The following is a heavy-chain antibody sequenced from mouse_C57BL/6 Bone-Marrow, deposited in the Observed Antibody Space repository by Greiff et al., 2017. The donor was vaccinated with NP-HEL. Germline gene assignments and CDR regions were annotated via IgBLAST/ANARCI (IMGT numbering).Heavy chain of an antibody. V-gene: IGHV5-6*01. Sequence: EVKVVESGGDLVKPGGSLKLSCAASGFTFSSYGMSWVRQTPDKRMEWVATISSGGSYTYYPDSVQGRFTISRDNAKNTLYLQMSSLKSEDTAMYYCARQMITFDYWGQGTTLTVSS. CDR1: GFTFSSYG. D-gene: IGHD2-4*01. CDR3: ARQMITFDY. J-gene: IGHJ2*01. CDR2: ISSGGSYT.